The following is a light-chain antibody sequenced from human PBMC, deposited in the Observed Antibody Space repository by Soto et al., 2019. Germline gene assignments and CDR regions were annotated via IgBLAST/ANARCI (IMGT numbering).Light chain of an antibody. Sequence: DIPMTRSPSALPASFGDRATITCRASQNIYTWLAWYQQKPGKAPKLLIYGASTLQSGVPSRFTGSGSGTDFTLTIDSLQPEDFATYYCQKCGIAPFTFGGGTKVDIK. CDR2: GAS. J-gene: IGKJ4*01. CDR3: QKCGIAPFT. CDR1: QNIYTW. V-gene: IGKV1-5*01.